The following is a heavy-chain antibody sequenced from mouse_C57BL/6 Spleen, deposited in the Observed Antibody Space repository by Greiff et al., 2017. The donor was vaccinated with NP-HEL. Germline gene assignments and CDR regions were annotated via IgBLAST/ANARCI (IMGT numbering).Heavy chain of an antibody. Sequence: EVQLVESGGGLVKPGGSLKLSCAASGFTFSSYAMSWVRQTPEKRLEWVATISDGGSYTYYPDNVKGRFTISRDNAKNNLYLQMSHLKSEDTAMYYCAREGGLGGKSVYYAMDYWGQGTSVTVSS. CDR2: ISDGGSYT. J-gene: IGHJ4*01. V-gene: IGHV5-4*01. D-gene: IGHD1-1*01. CDR3: AREGGLGGKSVYYAMDY. CDR1: GFTFSSYA.